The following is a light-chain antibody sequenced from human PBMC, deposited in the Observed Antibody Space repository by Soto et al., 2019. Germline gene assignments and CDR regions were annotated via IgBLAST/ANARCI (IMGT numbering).Light chain of an antibody. CDR1: SSTIGRNT. CDR2: NNN. CDR3: AAWDDSLSGRV. J-gene: IGLJ3*02. Sequence: QSVLAQPPSASGTPGQRVTISCSGSSSTIGRNTVNWYQQVPGTAPKLLIYNNNERPSGVPDRFSGSKSGTSASLAISGLQTEDEADYYCAAWDDSLSGRVFGGGTKLTVL. V-gene: IGLV1-44*01.